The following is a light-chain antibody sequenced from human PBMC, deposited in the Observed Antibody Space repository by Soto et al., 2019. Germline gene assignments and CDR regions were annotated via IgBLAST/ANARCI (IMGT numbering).Light chain of an antibody. V-gene: IGLV2-14*01. CDR2: EVS. J-gene: IGLJ1*01. Sequence: QSALTQPASVSGSPGQSITISCTGTSSDIGTYNYVSWYQQYPGKAPNLMIYEVSYRPSGVSNRFSGSKSGNTASLTISGLQAEDEADYYCSSYTGSSTLYVFGTGTKVTVL. CDR3: SSYTGSSTLYV. CDR1: SSDIGTYNY.